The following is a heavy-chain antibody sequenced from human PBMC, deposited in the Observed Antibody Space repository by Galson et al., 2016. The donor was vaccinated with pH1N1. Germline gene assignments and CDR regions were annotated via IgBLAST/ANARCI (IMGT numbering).Heavy chain of an antibody. Sequence: SLRLSCAASGFPFGTYRMVWVRQAPGKGLERVSSISSSGNYIHYADSVTGRFIITRDNAKKSVFLQMYSLRGDDTAVYYCARVQVSAFFSMDHWGQGALVTVSS. V-gene: IGHV3-21*04. CDR2: ISSSGNYI. D-gene: IGHD2-8*01. CDR1: GFPFGTYR. CDR3: ARVQVSAFFSMDH. J-gene: IGHJ4*02.